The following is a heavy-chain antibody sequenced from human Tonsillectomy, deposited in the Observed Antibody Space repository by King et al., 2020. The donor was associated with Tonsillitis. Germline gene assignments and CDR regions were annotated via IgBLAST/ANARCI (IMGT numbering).Heavy chain of an antibody. D-gene: IGHD3-10*01. CDR2: ISSSSSTI. V-gene: IGHV3-48*02. CDR3: ARDRFMVRGVRFDY. J-gene: IGHJ4*02. CDR1: GFTFSSYS. Sequence: VQLVESGGGLVQPGGSLRLSCAASGFTFSSYSMNWVRQAPGKGLEWVSYISSSSSTIYYTDSVKGRFTISRDNAKNSLYLQMNSLRDEDTAVYYCARDRFMVRGVRFDYWGQGTLVTVSS.